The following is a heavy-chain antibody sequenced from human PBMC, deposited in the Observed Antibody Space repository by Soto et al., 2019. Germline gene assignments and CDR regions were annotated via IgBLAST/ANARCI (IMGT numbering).Heavy chain of an antibody. CDR2: INHKEST. J-gene: IGHJ4*02. Sequence: SETLSLTCAVSSGSISRSNWWSWVRQPPGKRLEWIGEINHKESTNYNPSLKSRVTISVDTSKNQFSLKLSSVTAADTAVYYCARDDILTGYYILDYWGQGTLVTVSS. CDR1: SGSISRSNW. CDR3: ARDDILTGYYILDY. V-gene: IGHV4-4*02. D-gene: IGHD3-9*01.